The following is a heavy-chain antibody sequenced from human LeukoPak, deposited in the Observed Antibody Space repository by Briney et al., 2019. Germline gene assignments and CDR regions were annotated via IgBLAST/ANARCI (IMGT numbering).Heavy chain of an antibody. CDR1: GGSISSYY. CDR3: ARDSGGSYPNWFDP. CDR2: IYYSGRT. V-gene: IGHV4-59*01. D-gene: IGHD1-26*01. J-gene: IGHJ5*02. Sequence: SETLSLTCTVSGGSISSYYWRWIRQPPGKGLEWIGYIYYSGRTNYNPSLKSRVTISVDTSKNQFSLKLSSVTAADTAVYYCARDSGGSYPNWFDPWGQGTLVTVSS.